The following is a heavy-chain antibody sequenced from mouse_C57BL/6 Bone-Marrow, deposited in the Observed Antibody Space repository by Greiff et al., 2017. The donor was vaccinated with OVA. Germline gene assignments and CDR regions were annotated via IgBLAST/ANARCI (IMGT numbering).Heavy chain of an antibody. Sequence: QVQLKQPGAELVMPGASVKLSCKASGYTFTSYWMHWVKQRPGQGLEWIGEIDPSDSYTNYNQKFKGKSTLTVDKSSSTAYMQLSSLTSEDSAVYYCARGHYDRLDYWGQGTTLTVSS. CDR2: IDPSDSYT. CDR1: GYTFTSYW. D-gene: IGHD2-4*01. J-gene: IGHJ2*01. V-gene: IGHV1-69*01. CDR3: ARGHYDRLDY.